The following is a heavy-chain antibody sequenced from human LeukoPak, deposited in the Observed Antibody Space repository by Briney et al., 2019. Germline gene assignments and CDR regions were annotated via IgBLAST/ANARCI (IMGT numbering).Heavy chain of an antibody. CDR1: GFTFSSYW. CDR3: ARVQWELRGVGSYFEY. CDR2: IKQDGSGK. J-gene: IGHJ4*02. V-gene: IGHV3-7*01. Sequence: GGSLRLSCVVSGFTFSSYWMSWVRQAPGKGLEWVANIKQDGSGKYYVDSVKGRFTMSRDNAKNSLYLQMNSLRPEDTAVYYCARVQWELRGVGSYFEYWGQGALVTVSS. D-gene: IGHD1-26*01.